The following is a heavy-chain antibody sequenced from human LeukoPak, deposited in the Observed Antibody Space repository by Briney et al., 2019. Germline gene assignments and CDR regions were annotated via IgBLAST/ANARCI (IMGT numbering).Heavy chain of an antibody. V-gene: IGHV1-69*06. CDR2: IIPIFGTA. CDR1: GGTFSSYA. J-gene: IGHJ5*02. CDR3: AREAITIFGVVRTQTTYGPHRFDP. D-gene: IGHD3-3*01. Sequence: SVKVSCKASGGTFSSYAISWVRQDPGQGLEWMGGIIPIFGTANYAQKFQGRVTITADKSTSTAYMELSSLRSEDTAVYYCAREAITIFGVVRTQTTYGPHRFDPWGQGTLVAVSS.